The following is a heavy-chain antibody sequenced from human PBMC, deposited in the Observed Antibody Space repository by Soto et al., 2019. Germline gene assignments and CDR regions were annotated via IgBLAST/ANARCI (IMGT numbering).Heavy chain of an antibody. CDR2: IYPGDSDT. V-gene: IGHV5-51*01. CDR3: AIPVEYYYGWESYFPIYGMNV. D-gene: IGHD3-10*01. J-gene: IGHJ6*02. Sequence: PGESLKISCKGSGYSFTSYWIGWVRQMPGKGLEWMGIIYPGDSDTRYSPSFQGQVTISADKSISTAYLQWSSLKASDTAMYYCAIPVEYYYGWESYFPIYGMNVWCQVTTVTVSS. CDR1: GYSFTSYW.